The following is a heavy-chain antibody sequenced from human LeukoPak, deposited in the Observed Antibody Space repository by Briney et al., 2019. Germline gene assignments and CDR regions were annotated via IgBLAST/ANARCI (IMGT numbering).Heavy chain of an antibody. CDR1: GFTFSSYA. J-gene: IGHJ4*02. D-gene: IGHD1-14*01. Sequence: PGGSLRLSCADSGFTFSSYAMSWVRQAPGKGLEWVSLISTSGRTHYADSVQGRFTISRDNSKNTLSLHMNSLRAEDTAVYYCAEGETEVPPALFDSWGQGILVTVSS. CDR2: ISTSGRT. V-gene: IGHV3-23*01. CDR3: AEGETEVPPALFDS.